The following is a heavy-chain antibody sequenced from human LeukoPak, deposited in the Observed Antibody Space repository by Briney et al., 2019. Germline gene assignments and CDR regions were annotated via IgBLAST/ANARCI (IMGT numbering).Heavy chain of an antibody. J-gene: IGHJ5*02. D-gene: IGHD6-19*01. Sequence: ASVKVSCKASGYTFTGYYMHWVRQAPGQGLEWMGWINPNSGGTNFAQKFQGRVTMTRDTSISTAYMELSRLRSDDTVMYYCAREKRVAGSRGGFDPWGQGTLVTVSS. CDR1: GYTFTGYY. V-gene: IGHV1-2*02. CDR2: INPNSGGT. CDR3: AREKRVAGSRGGFDP.